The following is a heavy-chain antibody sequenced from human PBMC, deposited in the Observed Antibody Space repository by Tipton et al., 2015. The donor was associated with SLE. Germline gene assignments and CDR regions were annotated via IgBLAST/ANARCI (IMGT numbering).Heavy chain of an antibody. CDR2: ISDSGST. V-gene: IGHV4-59*12. CDR3: ARGTWPEATEPFDY. J-gene: IGHJ4*02. D-gene: IGHD1-14*01. CDR1: GGSISRYY. Sequence: TLSLTCTVSGGSISRYYWSWVRQFPGKGLEWIGYISDSGSTKYNPSLKSRVTISLDTPKNQFSLRLSSVTVADTAAYYCARGTWPEATEPFDYWGQGTLVTVSS.